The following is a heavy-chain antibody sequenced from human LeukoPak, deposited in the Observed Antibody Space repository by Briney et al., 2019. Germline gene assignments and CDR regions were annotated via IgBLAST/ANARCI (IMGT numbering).Heavy chain of an antibody. D-gene: IGHD2-2*01. CDR1: GFTFSSYS. V-gene: IGHV3-21*01. Sequence: GGSLRLSCAASGFTFSSYSMNWVRQAPGKGLEWVSSISSSSNYIYHADSLKGRFTISRDNAKNSLYLQMNSLRAEDTAVYYCARDSKLYCGSTSCYMDVWGKGTTVTVSS. CDR2: ISSSSNYI. J-gene: IGHJ6*04. CDR3: ARDSKLYCGSTSCYMDV.